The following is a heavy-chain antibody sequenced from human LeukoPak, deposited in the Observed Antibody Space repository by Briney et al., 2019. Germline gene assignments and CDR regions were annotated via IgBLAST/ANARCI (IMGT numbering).Heavy chain of an antibody. V-gene: IGHV4-59*01. D-gene: IGHD1-7*01. J-gene: IGHJ4*02. CDR2: IYYSGST. Sequence: PSETLSLTCTVSGGSISSYYWSWIRQPPGKGLEWIGYIYYSGSTNYNPSLKSRVTISVDTSKNQFPLKLSSVTAADTAVYYCARVNWNWGGPDGLDWGQGTLVTVSS. CDR1: GGSISSYY. CDR3: ARVNWNWGGPDGLD.